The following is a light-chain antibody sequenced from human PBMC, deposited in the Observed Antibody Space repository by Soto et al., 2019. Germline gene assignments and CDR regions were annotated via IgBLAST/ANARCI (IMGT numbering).Light chain of an antibody. CDR3: QQFNIYPLT. V-gene: IGKV1-9*01. J-gene: IGKJ4*01. CDR1: QDISDY. CDR2: TAS. Sequence: DIQLTQSPSFLSASVGDRVTITCRASQDISDYLAWYQQKPGKAPKLLIYTASLLQSGVPSRFSGSASGTQFSLTISSLQPEGFATYYCQQFNIYPLTFGGGTKVEIK.